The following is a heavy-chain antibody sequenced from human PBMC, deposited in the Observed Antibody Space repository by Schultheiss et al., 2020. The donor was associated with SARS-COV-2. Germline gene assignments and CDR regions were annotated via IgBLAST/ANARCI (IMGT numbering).Heavy chain of an antibody. CDR2: ISGSGGTT. J-gene: IGHJ6*02. CDR3: AKSRIMATYYYYGMDV. D-gene: IGHD2-8*01. Sequence: GGSLRLSCAASGFTFSSYAMHWVRQAPGKGLEWVSAISGSGGTTYYADSVKGRFTISRDNSKNTLYLQMNSLRAEDTAIYYCAKSRIMATYYYYGMDVWGQGTTVTVSS. V-gene: IGHV3-23*01. CDR1: GFTFSSYA.